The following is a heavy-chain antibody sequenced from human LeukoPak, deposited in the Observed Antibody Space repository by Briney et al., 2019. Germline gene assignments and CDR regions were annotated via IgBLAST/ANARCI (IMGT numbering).Heavy chain of an antibody. CDR1: GFTVSTNY. CDR3: ARVGDHFHWYLDL. D-gene: IGHD3-3*02. V-gene: IGHV3-53*01. CDR2: LYSGSST. J-gene: IGHJ2*01. Sequence: GGSLRLSCSASGFTVSTNYMNWVRQAPGKGLEWVSILYSGSSTYYADSVEGRFTISRDSSKNTPFLQMNDLRAEDTAVYYCARVGDHFHWYLDLWGRGTLVTVSS.